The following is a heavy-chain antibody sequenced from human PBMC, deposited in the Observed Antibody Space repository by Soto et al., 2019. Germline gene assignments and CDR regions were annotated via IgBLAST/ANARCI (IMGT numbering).Heavy chain of an antibody. CDR3: GREGGCRDGYTVGCNCSAP. CDR1: GFTFSSYG. J-gene: IGHJ5*02. Sequence: QVQLVESGGGVVQPGRSLRLSCAASGFTFSSYGMHWVRQAPGKGLEWVAVIWYDGSNKYYADSVKGRFTISRDNSKNTLYRKMNGGGAEDAVVYYGGREGGCRDGYTVGCNCSAPGGRGPLVTVPS. CDR2: IWYDGSNK. V-gene: IGHV3-33*01. D-gene: IGHD5-12*01.